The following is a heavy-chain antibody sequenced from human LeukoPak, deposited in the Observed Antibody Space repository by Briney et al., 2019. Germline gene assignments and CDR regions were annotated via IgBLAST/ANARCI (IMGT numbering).Heavy chain of an antibody. V-gene: IGHV1-8*01. CDR1: GYTFTSYD. J-gene: IGHJ4*02. CDR2: MNPNSGNT. D-gene: IGHD1-26*01. Sequence: ASVKVSCKASGYTFTSYDINWVRQATGQGLEWMGWMNPNSGNTGYAQKFQGRVTMTRNTSISTAYMELRSLRSDDTAVYYCARVEEVGATVYWGQGTLVTVSS. CDR3: ARVEEVGATVY.